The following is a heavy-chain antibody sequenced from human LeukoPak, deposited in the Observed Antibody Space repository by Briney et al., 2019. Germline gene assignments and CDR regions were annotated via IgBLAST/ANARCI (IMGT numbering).Heavy chain of an antibody. CDR3: ARRIPATGHSSYYFDS. V-gene: IGHV4-59*01. J-gene: IGHJ4*02. CDR1: GGSISSYY. Sequence: PSETLSLTCTVSGGSISSYYWSWIRQPPGKGLEWIGYIYYSGSTKYNPSLKSRVSISVDTSKNQFSLKLSSVTAADTAVYYCARRIPATGHSSYYFDSWGQGALVTVSS. CDR2: IYYSGST. D-gene: IGHD6-13*01.